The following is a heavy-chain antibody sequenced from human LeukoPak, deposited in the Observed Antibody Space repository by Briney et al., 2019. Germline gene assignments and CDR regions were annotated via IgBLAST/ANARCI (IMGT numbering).Heavy chain of an antibody. J-gene: IGHJ5*01. V-gene: IGHV1-2*02. D-gene: IGHD6-13*01. CDR1: GYTFSDYY. CDR2: ITPNRGGT. CDR3: MREVGSINWYAY. Sequence: ASVKVSCKASGYTFSDYYMHWVRQAPGQGLKWIGWITPNRGGTKYAQKFQGRVTMTRDTSISTAYIEVSRLRSDDTAVYYCMREVGSINWYAYWGQGTLVTVSS.